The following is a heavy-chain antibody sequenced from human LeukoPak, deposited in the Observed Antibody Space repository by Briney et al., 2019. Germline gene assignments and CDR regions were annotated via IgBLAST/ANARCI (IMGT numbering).Heavy chain of an antibody. D-gene: IGHD2/OR15-2a*01. CDR2: ISYDGSNK. J-gene: IGHJ4*02. V-gene: IGHV3-30*04. CDR3: ARDGVLILPRYYFDY. Sequence: PGGSLRLSCAASGFTFSSYAMHWVRQAPGKGLEWVAVISYDGSNKYYADSVKGRFTISRDNSKNTLYLQMNSLRAEGTAVYYCARDGVLILPRYYFDYWGQGTLVTVSS. CDR1: GFTFSSYA.